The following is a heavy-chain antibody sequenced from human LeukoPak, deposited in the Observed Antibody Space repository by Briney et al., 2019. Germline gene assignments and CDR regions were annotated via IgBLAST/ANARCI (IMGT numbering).Heavy chain of an antibody. V-gene: IGHV5-51*01. Sequence: GESLKISCKGSGYSFTSYWIGWVRQMPGKGPEWMGIIYPGDSDTRYSPSFQGQVTISADKSINTAYLQWSSLKASDTAMYYCARHSSSGPYYYYYYGMDVWGQGTTVTVSS. CDR1: GYSFTSYW. J-gene: IGHJ6*02. CDR3: ARHSSSGPYYYYYYGMDV. CDR2: IYPGDSDT. D-gene: IGHD3-22*01.